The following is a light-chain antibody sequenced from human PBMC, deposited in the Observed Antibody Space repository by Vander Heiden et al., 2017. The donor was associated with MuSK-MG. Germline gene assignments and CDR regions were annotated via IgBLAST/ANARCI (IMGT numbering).Light chain of an antibody. CDR1: QSISSW. V-gene: IGKV1-5*03. CDR2: KAS. J-gene: IGKJ5*01. Sequence: IQMTQSPSTLSASVGDRVTITCRASQSISSWLAWYQQKPGKAPKVLIYKASSLESGVPSRFSGSGSGTEFTLTISSLQPDDFATYYCQHYKSYPITCGQGTRLEIK. CDR3: QHYKSYPIT.